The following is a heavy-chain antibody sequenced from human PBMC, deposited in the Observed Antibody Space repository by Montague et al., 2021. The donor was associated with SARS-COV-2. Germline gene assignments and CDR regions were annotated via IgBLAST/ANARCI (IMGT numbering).Heavy chain of an antibody. CDR1: GFTFSNYA. CDR3: AKGFTYYFASGGYPNYFDP. Sequence: SLRLSCAASGFTFSNYAMIWVRQAPGKGLEWVSPISSTGGSTYYADSVKGRFIISRDNSRNTVYMQMNNLRAEDTAVYYCAKGFTYYFASGGYPNYFDPWGQGTLVSVSS. V-gene: IGHV3-23*01. CDR2: ISSTGGST. D-gene: IGHD3-10*01. J-gene: IGHJ5*02.